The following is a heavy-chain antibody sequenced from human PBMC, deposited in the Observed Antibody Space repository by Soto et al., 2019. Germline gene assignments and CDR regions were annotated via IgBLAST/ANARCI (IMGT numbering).Heavy chain of an antibody. Sequence: SETLSLTCAVYGGSFSGYYWSWIRQPPGKGLEWIGEINHSGSTNYNPSLKSRVTISVDTSKNQFSLKLSSVTAADTAVYYCARASSIAARPFSRPYFDYWGQGTLVTVSS. CDR2: INHSGST. CDR3: ARASSIAARPFSRPYFDY. J-gene: IGHJ4*02. CDR1: GGSFSGYY. D-gene: IGHD6-6*01. V-gene: IGHV4-34*01.